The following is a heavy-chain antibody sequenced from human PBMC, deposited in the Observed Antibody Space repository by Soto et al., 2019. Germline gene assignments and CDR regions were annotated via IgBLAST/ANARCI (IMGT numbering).Heavy chain of an antibody. CDR3: ARELVEVINSNADYYGLDV. D-gene: IGHD2-8*02. CDR1: GFTVSDNY. J-gene: IGHJ6*02. CDR2: IYSDVYSAGTT. V-gene: IGHV3-53*01. Sequence: EVQLVESGGGLIQPGGSLRLSCAASGFTVSDNYMTWVRQAPGKGLEWVSLIYSDVYSAGTTYYADSVKSRFTIFRDNSKNTLYLQMDSLRAEDTAVYFCARELVEVINSNADYYGLDVWAQGTTVTVSS.